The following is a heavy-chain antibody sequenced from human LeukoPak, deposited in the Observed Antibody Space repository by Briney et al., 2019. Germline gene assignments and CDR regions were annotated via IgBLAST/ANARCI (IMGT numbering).Heavy chain of an antibody. V-gene: IGHV1-18*01. CDR1: GYTFTSNG. D-gene: IGHD3-16*01. CDR3: ARAAGGGTRHFDY. Sequence: ASVKVSCKASGYTFTSNGISWVRQAPGQGLEWMGWISAYNGNTNYEQKLQGRVTMTTDTSTSKAYMELRSLRSDDTALYYCARAAGGGTRHFDYWGQGTLVTVSS. J-gene: IGHJ4*02. CDR2: ISAYNGNT.